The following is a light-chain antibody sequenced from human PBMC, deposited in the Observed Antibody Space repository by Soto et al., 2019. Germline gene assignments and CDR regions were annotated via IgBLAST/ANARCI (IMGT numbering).Light chain of an antibody. Sequence: EIVMTQSPATLSVSPGERATLSCRASQSVSSNLAWYQQKPGQAPRLLIYGASTRATDIPARFSGSGSGTEFTLTISSLQSEDFAAYYCQQYNNWPPRTFGQGTKVDNK. CDR2: GAS. CDR1: QSVSSN. CDR3: QQYNNWPPRT. V-gene: IGKV3-15*01. J-gene: IGKJ1*01.